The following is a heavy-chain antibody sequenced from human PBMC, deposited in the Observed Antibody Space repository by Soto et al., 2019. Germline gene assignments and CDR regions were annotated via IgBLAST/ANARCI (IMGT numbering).Heavy chain of an antibody. D-gene: IGHD5-12*01. CDR2: IIPIFGTS. V-gene: IGHV1-69*01. J-gene: IGHJ5*02. CDR3: ASRPRNGYNT. Sequence: QVQLVQSGAELKKPGSSVKVSCKSSGGTFSNYAITWVRQAPGQGLEWMGGIIPIFGTSNYAQKFQGRVTFTADEAITTTYMELSSLKSEDTAVYYCASRPRNGYNTWGQGGLGTVSS. CDR1: GGTFSNYA.